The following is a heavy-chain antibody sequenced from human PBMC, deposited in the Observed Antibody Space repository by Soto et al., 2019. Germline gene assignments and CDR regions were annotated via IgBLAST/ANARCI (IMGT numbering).Heavy chain of an antibody. CDR3: ARTIIYYDIGRINLFDP. CDR2: ISSSSSYI. D-gene: IGHD3-22*01. V-gene: IGHV3-21*01. CDR1: GFTFSSYS. J-gene: IGHJ5*02. Sequence: GVLRLSCAASGFTFSSYSMNWVRQAPGKGLEWVSSISSSSSYIYYADSVKGRFTISRDNAKNSLYLQMNSLRAEDTAVYYCARTIIYYDIGRINLFDPWGQGTLVTVSS.